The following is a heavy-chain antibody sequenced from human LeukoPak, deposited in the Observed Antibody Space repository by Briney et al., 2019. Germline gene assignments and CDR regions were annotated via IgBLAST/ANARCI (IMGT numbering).Heavy chain of an antibody. D-gene: IGHD6-19*01. CDR2: INPDTGAI. J-gene: IGHJ3*01. Sequence: GASVKVSCKASGYPFPGYFMHWVRQAPGQGLEWVGRINPDTGAINYAQRLQGRLTLTRDTSISTAYMELGGLRSDDTATYFCTVRKWAVTGPISVFDVWGQGTMVMVSS. CDR1: GYPFPGYF. V-gene: IGHV1-2*06. CDR3: TVRKWAVTGPISVFDV.